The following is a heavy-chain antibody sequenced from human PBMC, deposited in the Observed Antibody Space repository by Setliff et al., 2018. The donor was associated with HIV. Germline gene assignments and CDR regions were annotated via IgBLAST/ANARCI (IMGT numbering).Heavy chain of an antibody. V-gene: IGHV4-34*01. J-gene: IGHJ6*02. CDR3: ASSPAWRSDFGMDV. CDR1: GGSFSGYY. Sequence: SETLSLTCAVYGGSFSGYYWNWIRQPPGKGLEWIGYITYSGSAYYNPSLKSRVTISIDTSNNQISLRRSSVTAADTAVYYCASSPAWRSDFGMDVWGQGTTVTVSS. CDR2: ITYSGSA. D-gene: IGHD2-2*01.